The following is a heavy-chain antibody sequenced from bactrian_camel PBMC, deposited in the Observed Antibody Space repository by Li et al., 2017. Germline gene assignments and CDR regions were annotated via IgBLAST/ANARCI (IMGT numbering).Heavy chain of an antibody. CDR3: ATYRYCSGGPDNWDRYLEN. CDR1: GYRSSSFC. CDR2: MNTGSEIT. J-gene: IGHJ2*01. D-gene: IGHD2*01. V-gene: IGHV3S1*01. Sequence: VQLVESGGGSVQAGGSLRLSCAVSGYRSSSFCMAWFRQAPGKEREGVAVMNTGSEITYYSDSVKGRFTISQPNGKDTVYLQMNSLKTEDTGMYYCATYRYCSGGPDNWDRYLENWGQGTQVTVS.